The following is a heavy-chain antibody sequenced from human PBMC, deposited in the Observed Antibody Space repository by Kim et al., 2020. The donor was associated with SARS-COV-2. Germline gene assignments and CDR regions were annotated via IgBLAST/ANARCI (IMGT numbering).Heavy chain of an antibody. CDR3: ARDGRGGYDILTGYYKDLEYYYYYGMDV. CDR2: IIPIFGTA. J-gene: IGHJ6*02. V-gene: IGHV1-69*13. Sequence: SVKVSCKASGGTFSSYAISWVRQAPGQGLEWMGGIIPIFGTANYAQKFQGRVTITADESTSTAYMELSSLRSEDTAVYYCARDGRGGYDILTGYYKDLEYYYYYGMDVWGQGTTVTVSS. CDR1: GGTFSSYA. D-gene: IGHD3-9*01.